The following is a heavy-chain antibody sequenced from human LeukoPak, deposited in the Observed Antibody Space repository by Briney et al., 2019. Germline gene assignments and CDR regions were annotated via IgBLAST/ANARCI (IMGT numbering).Heavy chain of an antibody. J-gene: IGHJ6*02. CDR3: ARAGGAYCGGDCWNDYYYYGMDV. CDR1: GGTFSSYA. Sequence: SVKVSCKASGGTFSSYAISWMRQAPGQGLEWMGRIIPILGIANYAQKFQGRVTITADKSTSTAYMELSSLRSEDTAVYYCARAGGAYCGGDCWNDYYYYGMDVWGQGTTVTVSS. CDR2: IIPILGIA. D-gene: IGHD2-21*02. V-gene: IGHV1-69*04.